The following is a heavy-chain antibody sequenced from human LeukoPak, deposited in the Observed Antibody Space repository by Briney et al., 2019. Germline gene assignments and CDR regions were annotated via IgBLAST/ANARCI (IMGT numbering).Heavy chain of an antibody. Sequence: PGGSLRLSCAASGFTFSSYAMSWVRQAPGKGLEWVSSISSTSSYLYYADSVKGRFTISRDNANNSLSLKINSLRVEDTAVYYCAREYSSSSNYYGLDVGGQGTTVTVSS. CDR1: GFTFSSYA. V-gene: IGHV3-21*01. J-gene: IGHJ6*02. CDR3: AREYSSSSNYYGLDV. CDR2: ISSTSSYL. D-gene: IGHD6-13*01.